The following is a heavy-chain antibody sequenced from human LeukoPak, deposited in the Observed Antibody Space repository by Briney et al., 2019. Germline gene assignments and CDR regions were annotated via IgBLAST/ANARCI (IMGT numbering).Heavy chain of an antibody. CDR3: ARDRGYDILTGYYTPRFDY. Sequence: TSQTLSLTCTVSGGSISSGSYYWSWIRQPAGKGLEWIGRIYTSGSTNYNPSLKSRVTISVDTSKNQFSLKLSSVTAADTAVYYCARDRGYDILTGYYTPRFDYWGQGTLVTVSS. D-gene: IGHD3-9*01. V-gene: IGHV4-61*02. CDR1: GGSISSGSYY. CDR2: IYTSGST. J-gene: IGHJ4*02.